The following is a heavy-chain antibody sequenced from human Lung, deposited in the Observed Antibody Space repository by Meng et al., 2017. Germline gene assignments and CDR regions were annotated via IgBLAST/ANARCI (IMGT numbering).Heavy chain of an antibody. CDR1: GFTFTDHW. J-gene: IGHJ1*01. V-gene: IGHV3-74*01. CDR3: TNDRLNH. Sequence: EVQFVESGGGLVPPGWSLRLSCAASGFTFTDHWMHWVRQGPGKGLVWVSRINRDGTKPTYADSVKGRFTISRDNAKNTFYLQMNNLRAEDTAFYYCTNDRLNHWGQGALVTVSS. D-gene: IGHD1-1*01. CDR2: INRDGTKP.